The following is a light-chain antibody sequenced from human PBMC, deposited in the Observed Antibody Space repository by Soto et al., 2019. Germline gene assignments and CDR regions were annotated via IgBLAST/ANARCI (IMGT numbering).Light chain of an antibody. CDR1: QSVSSSY. J-gene: IGKJ4*01. CDR3: QQYNIWPLT. Sequence: EIVLTHSPCTLSWSPGERATLSWRASQSVSSSYLAWYQQKTGQAPRPVIYRTSNRATGIPARFSGSVSGTEFTLTISSLQSEDFAVYYCQQYNIWPLTFGGGTKVDIK. V-gene: IGKV3D-15*01. CDR2: RTS.